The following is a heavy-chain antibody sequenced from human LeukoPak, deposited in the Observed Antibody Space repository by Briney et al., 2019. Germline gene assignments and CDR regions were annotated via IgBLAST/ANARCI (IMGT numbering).Heavy chain of an antibody. D-gene: IGHD2-2*01. CDR1: GFTFSNTW. CDR3: ARVRGGYCSSTSCSHGMDY. CDR2: IKQDGSEK. J-gene: IGHJ4*02. V-gene: IGHV3-7*01. Sequence: GGSLRLSCAVSGFTFSNTWMSWVRQAPGKGLEWVANIKQDGSEKDYVDSVKGRFTISRDNAKNSLYLQMNSLRAEDTAVYYCARVRGGYCSSTSCSHGMDYWGQGTLVTVSS.